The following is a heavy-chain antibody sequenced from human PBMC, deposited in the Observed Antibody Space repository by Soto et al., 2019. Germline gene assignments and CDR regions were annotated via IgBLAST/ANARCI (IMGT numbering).Heavy chain of an antibody. J-gene: IGHJ3*02. CDR3: ARADYGGHDAFDI. CDR1: GFSVTANY. Sequence: PGGSLRLSCEVSGFSVTANYMSWVRQAPGKGLEWVSVIYSGGSTYYIDSVKGRFSISRDISKNTLYLQMNSLRAEDTAVYYCARADYGGHDAFDIWGQGTMVTVSS. V-gene: IGHV3-53*01. CDR2: IYSGGST. D-gene: IGHD4-17*01.